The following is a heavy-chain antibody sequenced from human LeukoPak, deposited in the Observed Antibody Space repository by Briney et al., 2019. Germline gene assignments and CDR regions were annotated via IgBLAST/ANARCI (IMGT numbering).Heavy chain of an antibody. J-gene: IGHJ4*02. CDR2: IKYDGDEE. Sequence: GGSLRLSCAASGFAFSDYWMSWMRQAPGKGLEWVANIKYDGDEEYYVDSVKGRFTISRDNAKSSLYLQLNSLRIEDTAVYYCKSGGAAPGSFDNWGQGTLVTVSP. CDR1: GFAFSDYW. CDR3: KSGGAAPGSFDN. D-gene: IGHD6-13*01. V-gene: IGHV3-7*01.